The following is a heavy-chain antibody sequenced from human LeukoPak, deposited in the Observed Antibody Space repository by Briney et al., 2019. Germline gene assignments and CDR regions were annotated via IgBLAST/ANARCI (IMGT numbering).Heavy chain of an antibody. V-gene: IGHV3-23*01. CDR3: AKGDDGLRFLEWLPEH. D-gene: IGHD3-3*01. J-gene: IGHJ1*01. CDR1: GFTFSSDA. Sequence: PGGSLRLSCAASGFTFSSDAMSWVRQAPGKGLEWVSAISGSAGSTYYADSVKGRFTISRDNSKNTLHLQMNSLRGEDTAVYYCAKGDDGLRFLEWLPEHWGQGTLVAVSS. CDR2: ISGSAGST.